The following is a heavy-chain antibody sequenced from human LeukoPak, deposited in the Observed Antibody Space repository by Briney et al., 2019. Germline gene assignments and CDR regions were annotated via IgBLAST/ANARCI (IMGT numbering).Heavy chain of an antibody. V-gene: IGHV3-30-3*01. Sequence: GGSLRLSCAASGFTFSSYAMHWVRQAPGKGLEWVAVISYDGSNKYYADSVKGRLTISRDNSKNTLYLQMNSLRAEDTAVYYCARALHCSSTSCYEGLFDYWGQGTLVTVSS. CDR3: ARALHCSSTSCYEGLFDY. J-gene: IGHJ4*02. CDR1: GFTFSSYA. D-gene: IGHD2-2*01. CDR2: ISYDGSNK.